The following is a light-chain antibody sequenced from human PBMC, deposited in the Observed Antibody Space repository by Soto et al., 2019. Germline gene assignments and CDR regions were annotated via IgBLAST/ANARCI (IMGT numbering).Light chain of an antibody. CDR3: QSYDSSLSAWV. J-gene: IGLJ3*02. Sequence: QSVLTQPPSVSGAPGQRVTVSCTGSSSDIGAGSDVHWYQHLPGTAPKLLISGNTNRPSGVPDRFSGSKSGTSASLAITGLQAEDEADYYCQSYDSSLSAWVFGGGTKVTVL. CDR1: SSDIGAGSD. V-gene: IGLV1-40*01. CDR2: GNT.